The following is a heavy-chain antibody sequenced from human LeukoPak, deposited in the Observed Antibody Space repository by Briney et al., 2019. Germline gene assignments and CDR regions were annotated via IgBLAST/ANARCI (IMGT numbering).Heavy chain of an antibody. CDR1: GYSISSGYY. V-gene: IGHV4-38-2*02. Sequence: SETLSLTCTVSGYSISSGYYWGWIRQPPGKGLEWIGSIYHSGSTYYNPSLKSRVTISVDTSKNQFSLKLSSVTAADTAVYYCAIGGYNGSFDYWGQGTLVTVSS. CDR2: IYHSGST. CDR3: AIGGYNGSFDY. D-gene: IGHD5-24*01. J-gene: IGHJ4*02.